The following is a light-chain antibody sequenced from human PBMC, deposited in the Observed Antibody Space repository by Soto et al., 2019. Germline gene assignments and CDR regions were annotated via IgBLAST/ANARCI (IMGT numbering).Light chain of an antibody. CDR3: QQYNNWPFT. CDR2: GAS. J-gene: IGKJ3*01. Sequence: EIVMTQSPATLSVSPGERATLSCRASQSVSSNLAWYQQKPGQAPRLLIYGASNRATGIPARFSGSGSGTEFTITITSLQAEDFAVYYCQQYNNWPFTFGPGTKVYIK. V-gene: IGKV3-15*01. CDR1: QSVSSN.